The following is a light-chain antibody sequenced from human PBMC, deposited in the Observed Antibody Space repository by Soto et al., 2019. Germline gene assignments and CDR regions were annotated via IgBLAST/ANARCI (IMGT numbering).Light chain of an antibody. CDR2: ATS. CDR1: QSVGNN. Sequence: EIVLTQSPATLSVSPGERATLSCRASQSVGNNFAWYQQKPGQAPRLLIFATSTRATGVPARFSGSGSGTEFTLTISSPQSEYFAVYYCQQYGDCPLTFGGGAKVEIQ. V-gene: IGKV3-15*01. CDR3: QQYGDCPLT. J-gene: IGKJ4*01.